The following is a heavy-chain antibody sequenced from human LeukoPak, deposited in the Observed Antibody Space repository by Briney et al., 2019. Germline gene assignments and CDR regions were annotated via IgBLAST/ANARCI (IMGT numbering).Heavy chain of an antibody. D-gene: IGHD3-22*01. Sequence: SETLSLTCNVSGDSISSGVHYWSWIRHHPAKGLEWIGYIYHSGTTFYNSAHRSRVTISVDRSKNQFSLKLSSVTAADTAVYYCARASDSSGFYAEYYFDTWGQGILVTVSS. CDR3: ARASDSSGFYAEYYFDT. CDR2: IYHSGTT. V-gene: IGHV4-31*03. J-gene: IGHJ4*02. CDR1: GDSISSGVHY.